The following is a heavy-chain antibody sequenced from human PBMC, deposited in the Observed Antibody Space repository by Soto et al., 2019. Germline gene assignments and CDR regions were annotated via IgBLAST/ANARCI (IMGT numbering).Heavy chain of an antibody. CDR3: ARDRGSSSSDYYYGMDV. Sequence: GASVKVSCKASGYTFTSYYMHWVRQAPGQGLEWMGIINPSGGSTSYAQKFQGRVTMTRDTSTSTVYMELSSLRSEDTAMYYCARDRGSSSSDYYYGMDVWGQGTTVTVS. J-gene: IGHJ6*02. CDR1: GYTFTSYY. D-gene: IGHD6-6*01. CDR2: INPSGGST. V-gene: IGHV1-46*01.